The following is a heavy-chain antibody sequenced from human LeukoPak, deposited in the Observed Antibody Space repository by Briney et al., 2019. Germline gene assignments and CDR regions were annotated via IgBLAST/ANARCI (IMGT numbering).Heavy chain of an antibody. D-gene: IGHD3-10*01. CDR1: GFTFSSYS. Sequence: PGGSLRLSCAASGFTFSSYSMHWVRQAPGKGLVWVSGIKSDGSSTIYADSVKGRLTISRDNSKNTLYLQMNSLRTEDTAVYYCATGNGHASAIWGQETMVTVSA. V-gene: IGHV3-74*01. CDR2: IKSDGSST. CDR3: ATGNGHASAI. J-gene: IGHJ3*02.